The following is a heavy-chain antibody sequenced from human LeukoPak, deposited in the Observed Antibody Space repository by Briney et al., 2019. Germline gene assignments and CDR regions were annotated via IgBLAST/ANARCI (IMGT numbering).Heavy chain of an antibody. Sequence: SETLSLTCAVYGGSFSGYYWSWIRQPPGKGLEWIGEINHSGSTNYNPSLKSRVTISVDTSKNQFSLKLSSVTAADTAVYYCARSDNYVWFDPWGQGTLVTVSS. CDR3: ARSDNYVWFDP. CDR1: GGSFSGYY. V-gene: IGHV4-34*01. J-gene: IGHJ5*02. D-gene: IGHD3-10*02. CDR2: INHSGST.